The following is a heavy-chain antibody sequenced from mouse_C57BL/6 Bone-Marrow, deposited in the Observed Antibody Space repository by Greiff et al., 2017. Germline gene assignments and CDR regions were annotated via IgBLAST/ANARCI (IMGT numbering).Heavy chain of an antibody. Sequence: VQGVESGAELVKPGASVKLSCKASGYTFTEYTIHWVKQRSGQGLEWLGWFYPGSGSIKYNEKFKDKATLTADKSSSTVYMELSRLTSEDSAVYFCARHEEGNYGSRWFDYWGQGTTLTGSS. CDR3: ARHEEGNYGSRWFDY. CDR2: FYPGSGSI. V-gene: IGHV1-62-2*01. CDR1: GYTFTEYT. D-gene: IGHD1-1*01. J-gene: IGHJ2*01.